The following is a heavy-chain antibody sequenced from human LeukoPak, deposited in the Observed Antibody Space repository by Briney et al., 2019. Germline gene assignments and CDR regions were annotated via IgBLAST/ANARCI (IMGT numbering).Heavy chain of an antibody. J-gene: IGHJ4*02. D-gene: IGHD2-2*01. CDR2: ISGSGGNA. Sequence: GGALRLSCAASGFTFSSYGMHWVRQAPGKGLEWVCVISGSGGNAYYADSVKGLFTISRDNSKNTQYLQMNSLRAEDTAVYYCAKGSRVEPVAYCYYWGQGTLVIVSS. CDR3: AKGSRVEPVAYCYY. CDR1: GFTFSSYG. V-gene: IGHV3-23*01.